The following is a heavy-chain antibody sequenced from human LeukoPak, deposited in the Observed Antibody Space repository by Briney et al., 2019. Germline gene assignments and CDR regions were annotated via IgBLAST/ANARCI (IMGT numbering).Heavy chain of an antibody. CDR2: RKEDGSEK. D-gene: IGHD3-22*01. J-gene: IGHJ4*02. CDR3: ARDSSGYQ. CDR1: GFTFSTYW. V-gene: IGHV3-7*01. Sequence: GGSLRLSCAASGFTFSTYWMSWVRQAPGKGLEWVANRKEDGSEKYYGDSVKGRFTISRDNAKNSQYLEMNSLRIEDTAVYYCARDSSGYQWGQGTLVTASS.